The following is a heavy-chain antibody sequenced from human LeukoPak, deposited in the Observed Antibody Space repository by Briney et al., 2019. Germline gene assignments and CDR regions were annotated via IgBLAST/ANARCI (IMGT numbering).Heavy chain of an antibody. CDR3: AIWRRPDY. CDR1: EYSFASFW. J-gene: IGHJ4*02. CDR2: IDPSDSYT. Sequence: GESLMISCKGSEYSFASFWINWVRQMPGKGLEWMGRIDPSDSYTNYSPSFQGHVTISADKSISTAYLQWSSLKASDTAIYYCAIWRRPDYWGQGTLVTVSP. D-gene: IGHD3-10*01. V-gene: IGHV5-10-1*01.